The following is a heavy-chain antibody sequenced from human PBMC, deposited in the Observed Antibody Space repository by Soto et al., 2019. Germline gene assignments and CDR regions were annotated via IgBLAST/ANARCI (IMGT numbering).Heavy chain of an antibody. CDR1: GFTFSTYS. D-gene: IGHD1-26*01. J-gene: IGHJ4*02. V-gene: IGHV3-48*02. Sequence: GGSLRLSCAASGFTFSTYSMNWVRQAPGKGLEWVSNISGSGRTIYYADSVKGRFTISRDNAKNSLYLQMNSLRDEDTAVYYCASSLIVGASTRYFDYWGQGTLVTVSS. CDR3: ASSLIVGASTRYFDY. CDR2: ISGSGRTI.